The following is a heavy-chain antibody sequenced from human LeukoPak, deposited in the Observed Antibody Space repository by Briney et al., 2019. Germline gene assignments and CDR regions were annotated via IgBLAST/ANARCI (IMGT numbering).Heavy chain of an antibody. Sequence: GGSLRLSCAASGSTFSSYGMHWVRQAPGKGLEWVAVIWYDGSNKYYADSVKGRFTISRDNSKNTLYLQMNSLRAEDTAVYYCARDRVAAGNYFDYWGQGTLVTVSS. V-gene: IGHV3-33*01. D-gene: IGHD2-15*01. CDR1: GSTFSSYG. CDR2: IWYDGSNK. J-gene: IGHJ4*02. CDR3: ARDRVAAGNYFDY.